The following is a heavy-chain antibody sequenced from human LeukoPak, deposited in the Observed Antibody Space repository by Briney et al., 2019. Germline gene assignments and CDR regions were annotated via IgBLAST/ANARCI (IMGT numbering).Heavy chain of an antibody. D-gene: IGHD6-19*01. Sequence: ASVKVSCKASGYTFTSYGISWVRQAPGQGLEWMGGIIPIFGTANYAQKFQGRVTITADESTSTAYMELSSLRSEDTAVYYCARWRYSSGWYDYWGQGTLVTVSS. CDR1: GYTFTSYG. CDR2: IIPIFGTA. V-gene: IGHV1-69*13. CDR3: ARWRYSSGWYDY. J-gene: IGHJ4*02.